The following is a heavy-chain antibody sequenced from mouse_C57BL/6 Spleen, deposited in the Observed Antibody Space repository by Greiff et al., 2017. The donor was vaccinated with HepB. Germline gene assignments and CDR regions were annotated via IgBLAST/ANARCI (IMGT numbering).Heavy chain of an antibody. CDR2: IDPETGGT. CDR3: TRQGMTD. V-gene: IGHV1-15*01. J-gene: IGHJ3*01. Sequence: VHLQQSGAELVRPGASVTLSCKASGYTFTDYEMHWVKQTPVHGLEWIGAIDPETGGTAYNQKFKGKAILTADKSSSTAYMELRSLTSEDSAVYYCTRQGMTDWGQGTLVTVSA. CDR1: GYTFTDYE.